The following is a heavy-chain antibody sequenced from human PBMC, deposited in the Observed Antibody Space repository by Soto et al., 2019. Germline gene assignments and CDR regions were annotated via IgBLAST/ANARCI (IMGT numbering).Heavy chain of an antibody. CDR3: ARTLRAVAGLDTFDI. CDR2: ISSSGRYI. D-gene: IGHD6-19*01. CDR1: GFTFSSYS. J-gene: IGHJ3*02. Sequence: GGSLRLSCAASGFTFSSYSMNWVRQAPGKGLEWVSSISSSGRYIYYADSVKGRFTISRDSAKNSLYLQMNSLRPEDTAVYYCARTLRAVAGLDTFDIWGQGTMVTVSS. V-gene: IGHV3-21*01.